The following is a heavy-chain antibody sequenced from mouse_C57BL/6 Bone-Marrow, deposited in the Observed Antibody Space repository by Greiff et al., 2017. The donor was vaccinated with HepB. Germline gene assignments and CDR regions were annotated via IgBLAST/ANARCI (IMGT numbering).Heavy chain of an antibody. CDR3: TRRGIYDYALYY. V-gene: IGHV1-64*01. D-gene: IGHD2-4*01. J-gene: IGHJ2*01. CDR1: FYTFTSYW. CDR2: IHPNSGST. Sequence: SFHFSFNSSFYTFTSYWMHLVNQRPLQGLEWIGIIHPNSGSTNYNEKFKSKATLTVDKSSSTAYMQLSSLTSEDSAVYYCTRRGIYDYALYYWGQGTTLTVSS.